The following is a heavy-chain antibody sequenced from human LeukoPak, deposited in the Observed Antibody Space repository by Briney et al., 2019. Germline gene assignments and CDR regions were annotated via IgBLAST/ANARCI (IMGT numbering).Heavy chain of an antibody. Sequence: GRSLRLSCAASGFTFSSYGMHWVRQAPGKGLEWVAVIWYDGSNKYYADSVKGRFTTSRDNSKNTLYLQMNSLRAEDTAVYYCARDKLPDLYYYDSSGYYLDYWGQGTLVTVSS. CDR2: IWYDGSNK. J-gene: IGHJ4*02. D-gene: IGHD3-22*01. CDR1: GFTFSSYG. CDR3: ARDKLPDLYYYDSSGYYLDY. V-gene: IGHV3-33*01.